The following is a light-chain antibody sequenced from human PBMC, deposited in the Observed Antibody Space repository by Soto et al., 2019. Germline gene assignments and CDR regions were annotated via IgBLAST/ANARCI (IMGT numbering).Light chain of an antibody. Sequence: QSVLTQTPSASGTPGQTVTISCSGSRSNIGNNAVSWYQQFTGTAPKLLIYNNNQRSSGVPDRFSGSKSGTSASLAISGLQSEDEADYYCATWDDSLNARGVFGGGTKLTVL. CDR2: NNN. CDR1: RSNIGNNA. CDR3: ATWDDSLNARGV. V-gene: IGLV1-44*01. J-gene: IGLJ3*02.